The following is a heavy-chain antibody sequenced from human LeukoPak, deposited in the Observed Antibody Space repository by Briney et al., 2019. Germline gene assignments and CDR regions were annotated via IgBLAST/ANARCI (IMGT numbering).Heavy chain of an antibody. D-gene: IGHD2-2*02. CDR1: GFSFTDYY. CDR3: ARTCSSSSCYMVH. J-gene: IGHJ4*02. CDR2: ISVYNGNT. V-gene: IGHV1-18*04. Sequence: ASVTVSCTASGFSFTDYYMHWVRQAPGQGLEWMGWISVYNGNTNYAQNLQGRVTLTTDTSTSTAYMELRSLRSDDTALYYCARTCSSSSCYMVHWGQGTLVTVSS.